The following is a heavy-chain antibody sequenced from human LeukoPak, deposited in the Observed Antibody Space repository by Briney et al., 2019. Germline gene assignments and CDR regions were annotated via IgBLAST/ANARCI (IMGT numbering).Heavy chain of an antibody. V-gene: IGHV4-34*01. Sequence: PSETLSLTCAVYGGSFSGYYWSWIRQPPGKGLEWIGEINHSGSTNYNPSLKSRVTISVDTSKNQFSLKLSSVTAADTAVYYCAARVTSPFSYYFDYWGQGTLVTVSS. CDR1: GGSFSGYY. J-gene: IGHJ4*02. D-gene: IGHD4-17*01. CDR2: INHSGST. CDR3: AARVTSPFSYYFDY.